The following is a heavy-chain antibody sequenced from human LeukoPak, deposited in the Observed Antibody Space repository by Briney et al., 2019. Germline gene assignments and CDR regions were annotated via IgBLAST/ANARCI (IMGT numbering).Heavy chain of an antibody. J-gene: IGHJ4*02. V-gene: IGHV4-30-2*01. CDR1: GGSISSGGYY. CDR3: ARVSQARGLDY. Sequence: SETLSLTCTVSGGSISSGGYYWSWIRQPPGKGLEWIGYIYHSGSTYYNPSLKSRVTISADRSKNQFSLKLSSVTAADTAVYYCARVSQARGLDYWGQGTLVTVSS. CDR2: IYHSGST.